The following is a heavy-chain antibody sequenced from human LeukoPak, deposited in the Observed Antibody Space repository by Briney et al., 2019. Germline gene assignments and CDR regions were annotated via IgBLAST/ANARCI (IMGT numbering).Heavy chain of an antibody. CDR2: ISGFNT. D-gene: IGHD2-8*01. Sequence: GGSLRLFCTTSGFAFSNYAMNWVRQAPGKGPEWVSGISGFNTYYADSVKGRFTIFRDNSKNVLYLQMDRLRAEDTAVYSCAKDVCTSPRCLLYFDSWGQGTLVTVSS. V-gene: IGHV3-23*01. J-gene: IGHJ4*02. CDR1: GFAFSNYA. CDR3: AKDVCTSPRCLLYFDS.